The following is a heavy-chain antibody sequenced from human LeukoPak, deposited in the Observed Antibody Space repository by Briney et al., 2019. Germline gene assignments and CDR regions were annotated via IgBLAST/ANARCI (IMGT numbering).Heavy chain of an antibody. V-gene: IGHV5-51*01. J-gene: IGHJ4*02. CDR2: IYPGDSDT. D-gene: IGHD6-13*01. CDR1: GYSFTSYW. CDR3: ARQGGSSSPPYYFDY. Sequence: GESLKISCKGSGYSFTSYWIGWVRQMPGKGLEWMGIIYPGDSDTRYSPSFQGQVTISADKSISTAYLQWSSLKASDTAMYYCARQGGSSSPPYYFDYWGQGTLVTVSS.